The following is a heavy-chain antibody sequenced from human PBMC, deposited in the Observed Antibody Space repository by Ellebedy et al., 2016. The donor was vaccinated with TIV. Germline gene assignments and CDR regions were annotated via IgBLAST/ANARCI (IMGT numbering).Heavy chain of an antibody. CDR3: AREWSGVRTHCSGGSCYATAFDP. CDR1: GYTFTSYA. V-gene: IGHV1-3*01. CDR2: INAGNGNT. Sequence: ASVKVSCKASGYTFTSYAMHWVRQAPGQRLEWMGWINAGNGNTKYSQKFQGRVTITADKSTSTAYMELSSLRSEDTAVYYCAREWSGVRTHCSGGSCYATAFDPWGQGTLVTVSS. J-gene: IGHJ5*02. D-gene: IGHD2-15*01.